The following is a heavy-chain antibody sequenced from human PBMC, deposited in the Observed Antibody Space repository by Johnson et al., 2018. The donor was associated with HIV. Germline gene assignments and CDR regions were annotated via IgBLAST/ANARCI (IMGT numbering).Heavy chain of an antibody. CDR3: ARSREWGDAFDI. Sequence: QVQLVESGGGVVQPGRSLRLSCAASGFTFSRYAMHWVRQAPGKGLEWVAVISYDGSNKYYADSVKGRFTISRDNSKNTLYLQMNSLRAEDTAVYYCARSREWGDAFDIWGQGTMVTVSS. D-gene: IGHD3-3*01. CDR2: ISYDGSNK. V-gene: IGHV3-30*14. CDR1: GFTFSRYA. J-gene: IGHJ3*02.